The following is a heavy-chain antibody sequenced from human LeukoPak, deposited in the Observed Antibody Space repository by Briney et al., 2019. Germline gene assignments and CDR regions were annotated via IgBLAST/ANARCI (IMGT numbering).Heavy chain of an antibody. J-gene: IGHJ4*02. Sequence: SSETLSLTCAVYGGSFSGYYWSWIRQPPGKGLEWIGVINHSGSTNYNPSLKSRVTISVDTSKNQFSLKLSSVTAADTAVYYCARGLPLDYWGQGTLVTVSS. CDR2: INHSGST. D-gene: IGHD1-14*01. V-gene: IGHV4-34*01. CDR1: GGSFSGYY. CDR3: ARGLPLDY.